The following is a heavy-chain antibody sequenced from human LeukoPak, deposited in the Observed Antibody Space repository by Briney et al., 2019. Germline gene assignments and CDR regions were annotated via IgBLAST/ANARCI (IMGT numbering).Heavy chain of an antibody. CDR3: AGSLHYYDSSGYYSTVGYYYGMDV. V-gene: IGHV1-8*01. D-gene: IGHD3-22*01. Sequence: ASVKVSCKASGYTFTSYDINWVRQATGQGLEWMGWMNPNSGNTGYAQKFQGRVTMTRNTSISTAYMELSSLRSEDTAVYYCAGSLHYYDSSGYYSTVGYYYGMDVWGQGTTVTVSS. CDR2: MNPNSGNT. J-gene: IGHJ6*02. CDR1: GYTFTSYD.